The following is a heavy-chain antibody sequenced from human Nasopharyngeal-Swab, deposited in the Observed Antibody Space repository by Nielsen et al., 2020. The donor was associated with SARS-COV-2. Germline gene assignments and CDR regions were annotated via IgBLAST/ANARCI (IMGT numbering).Heavy chain of an antibody. Sequence: SETLSLTCAVYGGSFSGYYWSWIRQPPGKGLEWIGYIYYSGSTNYNPSLKSRVTISVDTSKNQFSLKLSSVTAADTAVYYCARYLGSTSCYACRGGWFDPWGQGTLVTVSS. J-gene: IGHJ5*02. CDR3: ARYLGSTSCYACRGGWFDP. V-gene: IGHV4-59*01. CDR2: IYYSGST. D-gene: IGHD2-2*01. CDR1: GGSFSGYY.